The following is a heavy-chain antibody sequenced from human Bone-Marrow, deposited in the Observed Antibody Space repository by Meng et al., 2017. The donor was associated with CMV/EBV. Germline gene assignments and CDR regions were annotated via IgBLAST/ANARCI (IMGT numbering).Heavy chain of an antibody. D-gene: IGHD1-14*01. CDR3: ARGRADRPDY. Sequence: SETLSLTCAVYGGSFSGYYWSWIRQPPGKGLEWIGEINHSGSTNYNPSLKSRVTISVDTSKNQFSLKLSSVTAADTAVYYCARGRADRPDYWGQGTLVTVSS. CDR2: INHSGST. J-gene: IGHJ4*02. V-gene: IGHV4-34*01. CDR1: GGSFSGYY.